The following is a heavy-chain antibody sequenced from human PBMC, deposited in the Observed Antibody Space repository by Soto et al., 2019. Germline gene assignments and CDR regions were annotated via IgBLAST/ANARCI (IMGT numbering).Heavy chain of an antibody. V-gene: IGHV3-23*01. CDR1: GFTFTDYA. Sequence: EVQLLESGGDLVQPGGSLRLSCAASGFTFTDYAMSWVRQAPGKGLEWVSTVSGSGSSTFYADSVKGRLTISRDNLKNTVYLQMNSLRAEDTALYYCANGWYLYFHNWGQGTLVTVSS. CDR2: VSGSGSST. CDR3: ANGWYLYFHN. J-gene: IGHJ4*02. D-gene: IGHD2-15*01.